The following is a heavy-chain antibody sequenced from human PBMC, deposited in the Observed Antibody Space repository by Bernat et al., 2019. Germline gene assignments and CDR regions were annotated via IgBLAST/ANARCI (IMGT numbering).Heavy chain of an antibody. V-gene: IGHV3-23*01. CDR3: ATWELQEPQYYFDY. Sequence: EVQLLESGGGLVQPGGSLRLSCAASGFTFSSYAMSWVRQAPGKGLEWVSAISGSGGSTYYADSVKGRFTISRDNSKNTLYLQMNSLSAEDTAVYYCATWELQEPQYYFDYWGQGTLVTVSS. D-gene: IGHD1-26*01. CDR1: GFTFSSYA. CDR2: ISGSGGST. J-gene: IGHJ4*02.